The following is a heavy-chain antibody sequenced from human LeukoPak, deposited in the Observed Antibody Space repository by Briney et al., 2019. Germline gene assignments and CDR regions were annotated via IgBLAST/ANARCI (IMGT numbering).Heavy chain of an antibody. J-gene: IGHJ4*02. V-gene: IGHV4-34*01. Sequence: SETLSLTCAVYGGSFSGYYWSWIRQPPGKGLEWIGEINHSGSTNYNPSLKSRVTISVDTSKNQFSLKLSSVTAADTAVYYCATVYGDYRVHWGQGTPVTVSS. CDR1: GGSFSGYY. CDR3: ATVYGDYRVH. CDR2: INHSGST. D-gene: IGHD4-17*01.